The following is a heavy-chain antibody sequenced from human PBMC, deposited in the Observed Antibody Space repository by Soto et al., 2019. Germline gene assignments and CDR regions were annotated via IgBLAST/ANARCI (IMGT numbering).Heavy chain of an antibody. CDR1: GFTFSSYA. J-gene: IGHJ4*02. V-gene: IGHV3-23*01. CDR2: FSGSGGST. CDR3: AKAIDISGYSPIEY. D-gene: IGHD3-22*01. Sequence: EVQLLESGGGLVQPGGSLRLSCAASGFTFSSYAMSWVRQAPGKGLEWVSTFSGSGGSTYYADSVKGRFTISRDNSKNTLYLQMNSLRAEDTAIYYCAKAIDISGYSPIEYWGQGTLITVSS.